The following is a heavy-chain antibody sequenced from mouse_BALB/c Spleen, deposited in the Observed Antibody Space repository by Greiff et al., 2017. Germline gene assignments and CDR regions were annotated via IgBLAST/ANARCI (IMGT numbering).Heavy chain of an antibody. CDR3: AGNYGYDY. J-gene: IGHJ2*01. V-gene: IGHV1S135*01. D-gene: IGHD1-2*01. CDR2: IDTYNGGT. CDR1: GYSFTDFN. Sequence: VQLQQSGPELVKPGASVKVSCKASGYSFTDFNMDWVKQSHGKSLEWIGDIDTYNGGTSYNQKFKGKATLTVDKYSSTTFMHLNSLTSEDSAVYYNAGNYGYDYWGQGTTLTVSS.